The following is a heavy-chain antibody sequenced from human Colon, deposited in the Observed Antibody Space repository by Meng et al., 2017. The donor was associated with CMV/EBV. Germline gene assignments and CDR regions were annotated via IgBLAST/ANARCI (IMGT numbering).Heavy chain of an antibody. CDR2: IRQDESEK. CDR3: ARDRDHVAQGGYYDMDV. J-gene: IGHJ6*02. Sequence: GESLKISCAASGFTLRSYWMSWVRQAPGKGLEWAANIRQDESEKYYVDSVKGRFTISRDNAKNSLYLQMNSLRAEDTAVYYCARDRDHVAQGGYYDMDVWGQGTTVTVSS. D-gene: IGHD2-15*01. CDR1: GFTLRSYW. V-gene: IGHV3-7*01.